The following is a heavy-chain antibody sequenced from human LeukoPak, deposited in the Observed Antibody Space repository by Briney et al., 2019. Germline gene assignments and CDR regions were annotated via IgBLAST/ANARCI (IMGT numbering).Heavy chain of an antibody. CDR2: IIPILGIA. CDR3: ARGGYCSGGSCYSSVSRFDP. D-gene: IGHD2-15*01. V-gene: IGHV1-69*04. Sequence: ASVKVSRKASGGTFSSYAISWVRQAPGQGLEWMGRIIPILGIANYAQKFQGGVTITADKSTSTAYMELSSLRSEDTAVYYCARGGYCSGGSCYSSVSRFDPWGQGTLVTVSS. CDR1: GGTFSSYA. J-gene: IGHJ5*02.